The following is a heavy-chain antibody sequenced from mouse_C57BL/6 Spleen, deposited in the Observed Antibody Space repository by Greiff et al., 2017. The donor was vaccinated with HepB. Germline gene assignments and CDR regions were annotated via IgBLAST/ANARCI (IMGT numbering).Heavy chain of an antibody. V-gene: IGHV1-55*01. CDR3: AFYNNYFDY. CDR1: GYTFTSYW. CDR2: IYTGSGST. J-gene: IGHJ2*01. D-gene: IGHD1-3*01. Sequence: QVQLQQSGAELVKPGASVKMSCKASGYTFTSYWITWVKQRPGQGLEWIGDIYTGSGSTNYNEKFKSQATITVDTSSSTAYIQLSRLTSEDSAVYYCAFYNNYFDYWGQGTTLTVSS.